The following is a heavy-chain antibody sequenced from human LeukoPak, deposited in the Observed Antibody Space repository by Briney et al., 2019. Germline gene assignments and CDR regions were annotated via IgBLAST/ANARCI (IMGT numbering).Heavy chain of an antibody. V-gene: IGHV1-18*04. Sequence: PSASVKVSCKASGYTFTSYDISWVRQAPGQGLEWMGWISANNGNTNYAQKLQGRVTMTTDTSTSTAYMELRSLRSDDTAVYYCARDLGSSTSCYPCGLDYWGQGTLVTVSS. J-gene: IGHJ4*02. CDR3: ARDLGSSTSCYPCGLDY. CDR2: ISANNGNT. D-gene: IGHD2-2*01. CDR1: GYTFTSYD.